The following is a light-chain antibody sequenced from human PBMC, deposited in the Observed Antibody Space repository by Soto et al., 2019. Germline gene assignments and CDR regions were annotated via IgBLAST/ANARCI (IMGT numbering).Light chain of an antibody. CDR2: GAS. CDR1: QRVDRD. Sequence: DIVLTQTPGTLSLSPGERATLSCRASQRVDRDLAWYVQKPGQAPRRVMYGASTWGTGVPPGFTGSGSGTEFTLTISSLQSEDFAVYYCQQYNSWPITFGQGTRLEIK. J-gene: IGKJ5*01. CDR3: QQYNSWPIT. V-gene: IGKV3D-15*01.